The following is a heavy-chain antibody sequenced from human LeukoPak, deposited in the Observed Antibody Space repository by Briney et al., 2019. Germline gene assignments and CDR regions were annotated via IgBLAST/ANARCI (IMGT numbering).Heavy chain of an antibody. Sequence: SETLSLTCAVYGGSFSGYYWSWIRQPPGKGLEWIGEINHSGSTNYYPSLKSRVTISVDTSKNQFSLKLSSVTAADTAVYYCARGLNRYGSGSPPMRHWGQGTLVTVSS. V-gene: IGHV4-34*01. CDR1: GGSFSGYY. J-gene: IGHJ4*02. CDR3: ARGLNRYGSGSPPMRH. CDR2: INHSGST. D-gene: IGHD3-10*01.